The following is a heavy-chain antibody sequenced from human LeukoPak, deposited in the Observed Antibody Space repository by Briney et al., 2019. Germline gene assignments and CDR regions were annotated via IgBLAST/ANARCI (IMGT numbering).Heavy chain of an antibody. J-gene: IGHJ4*02. D-gene: IGHD6-13*01. CDR1: GFTFSSYG. CDR3: ARESHGPGIAAAGQGFDY. CDR2: ISHDGSNI. Sequence: GGSLRLSCAASGFTFSSYGMHWVRQAPGKGLEWVAVISHDGSNIHYGDSVQGRFTISRDNSKNTLYLQMNSLRAEDTAVYYCARESHGPGIAAAGQGFDYWGQGTLVTVSS. V-gene: IGHV3-30*03.